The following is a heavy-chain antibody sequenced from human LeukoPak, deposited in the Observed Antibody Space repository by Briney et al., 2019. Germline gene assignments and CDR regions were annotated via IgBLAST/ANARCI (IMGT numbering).Heavy chain of an antibody. Sequence: SETLSLTCTVSGGSISSSSYYWGWIRQPPGKGLEWIGSIYYSGSTYYNPSLKSRVTISVDTSKNQFSLKLSSVTAADTAVYYCARGGVAVAAASNYFDYWGQGTLVTVSS. D-gene: IGHD6-19*01. J-gene: IGHJ4*02. CDR3: ARGGVAVAAASNYFDY. CDR1: GGSISSSSYY. V-gene: IGHV4-39*01. CDR2: IYYSGST.